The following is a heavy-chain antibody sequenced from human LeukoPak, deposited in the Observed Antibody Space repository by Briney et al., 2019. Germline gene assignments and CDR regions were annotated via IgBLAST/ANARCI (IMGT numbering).Heavy chain of an antibody. CDR1: GYTFTGYY. V-gene: IGHV1-8*02. CDR2: INPNSGNT. CDR3: AVGGATGTTGDYFDY. D-gene: IGHD1-1*01. Sequence: GASVKVSCKASGYTFTGYYMHWVRQAPGQGLEWMGWINPNSGNTGYAQKFQGRVAMTRNTSISTAYMELSSLRSEDTAVYYCAVGGATGTTGDYFDYWGQGTLVTVSS. J-gene: IGHJ4*02.